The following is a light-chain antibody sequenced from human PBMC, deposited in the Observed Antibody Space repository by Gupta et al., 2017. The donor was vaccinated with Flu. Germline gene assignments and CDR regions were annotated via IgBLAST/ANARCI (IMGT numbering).Light chain of an antibody. Sequence: DNGMTQSPDSLTVCPGERATLTCKSSQSVLYSSNNKNYLAWYQQKPGQPPKLLIYWASTRESGVPDRFSGSGSGTDFTLTISSLQAEDVAVYYCQQYYSTPPTFGQGTKVEIK. CDR3: QQYYSTPPT. CDR2: WAS. V-gene: IGKV4-1*01. CDR1: QSVLYSSNNKNY. J-gene: IGKJ1*01.